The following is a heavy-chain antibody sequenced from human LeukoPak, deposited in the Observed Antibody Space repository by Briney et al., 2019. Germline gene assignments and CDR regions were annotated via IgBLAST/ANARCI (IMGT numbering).Heavy chain of an antibody. V-gene: IGHV3-66*01. CDR3: ARDSTYYDFWSGYPEYFQH. Sequence: GGSLRLSCAASGFTVSSNYMTWVRQAPGKGLEWVSVIYSGGSTYYADSVKGRFTISRDSSKNTLYLQMNSLRAEDTAVYYCARDSTYYDFWSGYPEYFQHWGQGTLVTVSS. CDR1: GFTVSSNY. CDR2: IYSGGST. D-gene: IGHD3-3*01. J-gene: IGHJ1*01.